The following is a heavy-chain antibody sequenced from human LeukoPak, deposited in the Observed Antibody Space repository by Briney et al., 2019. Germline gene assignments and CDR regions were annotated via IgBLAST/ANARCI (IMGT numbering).Heavy chain of an antibody. Sequence: SETLSLTCAVYGGSFSGYYWSWIRQPPGKGLEWIGEINHSGSTNYNPSLKSRVTISVDTSKNQFSLKLSSVTAADTAVYYCARGRGYQRFGYVDYWGQGTLVTVSS. D-gene: IGHD2-2*01. V-gene: IGHV4-34*01. CDR2: INHSGST. CDR1: GGSFSGYY. CDR3: ARGRGYQRFGYVDY. J-gene: IGHJ4*02.